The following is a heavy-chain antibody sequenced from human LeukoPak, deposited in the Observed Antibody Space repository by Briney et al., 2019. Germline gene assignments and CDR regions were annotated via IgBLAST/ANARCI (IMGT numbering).Heavy chain of an antibody. CDR1: GGSISSGSYY. V-gene: IGHV4-61*02. CDR3: ARRVGGSYRNWFDP. D-gene: IGHD1-26*01. CDR2: IYTSGST. Sequence: SQTLSLTCTVSGGSISSGSYYWSWIRQPAGKGLEWIGRIYTSGSTNYNPSLKSRVTISVDTSKNQSSLKLSSVTAADTAVYYCARRVGGSYRNWFDPWGQGTLVTVSS. J-gene: IGHJ5*02.